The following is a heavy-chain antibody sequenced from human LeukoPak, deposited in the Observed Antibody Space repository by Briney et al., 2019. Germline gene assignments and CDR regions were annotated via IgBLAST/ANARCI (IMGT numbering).Heavy chain of an antibody. J-gene: IGHJ3*02. Sequence: PGESLKISCNGSGYSFTSYWIGWVRQAPGQALEWMGGIIPIFGTANYAQKFQGRVTITTDESTSTAYMELSSLRSEDTAVYYCARESSRRSGYCSSTSCPPSLAGAFDIWGQGTMVTVSS. CDR1: GYSFTSYW. V-gene: IGHV1-69*05. CDR2: IIPIFGTA. CDR3: ARESSRRSGYCSSTSCPPSLAGAFDI. D-gene: IGHD2-2*01.